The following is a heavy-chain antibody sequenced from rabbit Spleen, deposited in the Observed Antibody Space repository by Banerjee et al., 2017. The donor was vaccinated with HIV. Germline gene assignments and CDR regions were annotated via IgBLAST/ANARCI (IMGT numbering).Heavy chain of an antibody. CDR1: GFTFSSSYY. CDR3: ARGSAAMTMVITGFYLGL. V-gene: IGHV1S45*01. J-gene: IGHJ4*01. CDR2: IYADRSGST. D-gene: IGHD2-1*01. Sequence: QEQLVESGGGLVQPEGSLALTCKASGFTFSSSYYMCWVRQAPGKGLEWIGCIYADRSGSTYYANWAKGRFTISRTSSTTVTLEMTSLTAADTATYFCARGSAAMTMVITGFYLGLWGQGTLVTVS.